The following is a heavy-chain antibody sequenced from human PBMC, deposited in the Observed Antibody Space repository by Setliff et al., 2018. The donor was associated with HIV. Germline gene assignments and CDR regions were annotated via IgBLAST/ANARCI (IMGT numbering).Heavy chain of an antibody. CDR3: ARDHVVCSGGTCRSEDPYYYYHTNL. CDR2: INPNSGGT. V-gene: IGHV1-2*06. J-gene: IGHJ6*03. D-gene: IGHD2-15*01. Sequence: ASVKVSCKASGDTFTDYYFHWSRQAPGQGLEWMGRINPNSGGTNYAQKFRGRVTMTRDTSISTVYMELSSLSSDDTAVYYCARDHVVCSGGTCRSEDPYYYYHTNLWGEGTTVTVS. CDR1: GDTFTDYY.